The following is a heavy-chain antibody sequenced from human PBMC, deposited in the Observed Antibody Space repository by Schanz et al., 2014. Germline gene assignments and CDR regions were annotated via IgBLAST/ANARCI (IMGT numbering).Heavy chain of an antibody. CDR3: ANNGNLDY. D-gene: IGHD1-20*01. J-gene: IGHJ4*02. CDR1: GFSFGNYG. CDR2: FDAHDGRA. V-gene: IGHV3-23*04. Sequence: EVQLVQSGGGLVQPGGSLRLSCEASGFSFGNYGMSWVRQAPGKGLEWVSGFDAHDGRAYYADSAKGRFTISRDNSKSALYVEMNSLRVEDTAVYYCANNGNLDYWGQGTLVTVSS.